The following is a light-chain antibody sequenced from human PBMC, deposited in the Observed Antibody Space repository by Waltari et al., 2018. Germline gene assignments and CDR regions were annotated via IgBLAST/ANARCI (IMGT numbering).Light chain of an antibody. CDR3: QHYVRLPAT. J-gene: IGKJ1*01. V-gene: IGKV3-20*01. Sequence: ELVSTQSPGTLSLSPGEGSTLSCRASQSVSKYLAWYQQKPGQAPRLLIYGASSRATGIPDRFSGSGSGTDFSLTISRLEPEDFAVYYCQHYVRLPATFGQGTKVEIK. CDR1: QSVSKY. CDR2: GAS.